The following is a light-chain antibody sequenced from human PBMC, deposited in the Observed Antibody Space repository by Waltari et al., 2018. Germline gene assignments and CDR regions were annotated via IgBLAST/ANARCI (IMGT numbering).Light chain of an antibody. CDR3: QQYGSSLFT. Sequence: EIVLTQSPGTLSLSPGERATLSCRASQNISSGFLAWYQQKPGQAPRLLIFGASSRATGIPDRFSGSGSGTDFTLTINRLEPEEFAVYYCQQYGSSLFTFGPGTKVDIK. CDR2: GAS. J-gene: IGKJ3*01. V-gene: IGKV3-20*01. CDR1: QNISSGF.